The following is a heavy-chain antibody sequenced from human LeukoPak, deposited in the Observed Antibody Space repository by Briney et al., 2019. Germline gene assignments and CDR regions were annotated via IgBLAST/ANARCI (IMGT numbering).Heavy chain of an antibody. J-gene: IGHJ6*02. CDR3: ARDKASGWYLSFRPEGMDV. D-gene: IGHD6-19*01. V-gene: IGHV3-33*01. CDR2: IWYDGSNK. Sequence: GGSLRLSCAASGFTFSSYGMHWVRQAPGKGLEWVAVIWYDGSNKYYADSVKGRFTISRDNSKNTLYLQMNSLRAEDTAVYYCARDKASGWYLSFRPEGMDVWGQGTTVTVSS. CDR1: GFTFSSYG.